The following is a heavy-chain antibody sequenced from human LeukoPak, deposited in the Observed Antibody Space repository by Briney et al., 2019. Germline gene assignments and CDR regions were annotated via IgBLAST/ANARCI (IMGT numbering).Heavy chain of an antibody. CDR3: AKTTYYDFWSGPHYFDY. V-gene: IGHV4-39*01. D-gene: IGHD3-3*01. Sequence: SETLSLTCTLSGASISSSSYYWGWIRQPPRKGLEWIGRIYYSGSTYYNPSLKSRVTISVDTSKNQFSLKLSSVTAADTAVYYCAKTTYYDFWSGPHYFDYWGQGTLVTVSS. J-gene: IGHJ4*02. CDR2: IYYSGST. CDR1: GASISSSSYY.